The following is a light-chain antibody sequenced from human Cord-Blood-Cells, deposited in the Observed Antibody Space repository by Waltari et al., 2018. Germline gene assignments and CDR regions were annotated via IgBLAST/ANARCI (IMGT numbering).Light chain of an antibody. Sequence: QSALPQPASVSGSPGQSITLSCTGTSGDVGGYNYVSWYQQHPGKAPTLMIYAVSNRPSGFSNRFSGSKSGNTASLTISGLQAEDEADYYCSSYTSSSTLVFGTGTKVTVL. CDR2: AVS. CDR3: SSYTSSSTLV. CDR1: SGDVGGYNY. V-gene: IGLV2-14*01. J-gene: IGLJ1*01.